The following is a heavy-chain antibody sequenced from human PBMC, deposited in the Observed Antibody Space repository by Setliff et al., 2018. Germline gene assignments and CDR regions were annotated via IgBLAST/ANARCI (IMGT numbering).Heavy chain of an antibody. CDR3: ARGRAGHSGH. J-gene: IGHJ4*02. V-gene: IGHV4-39*07. D-gene: IGHD6-19*01. CDR1: GDSINSYPYY. CDR2: IYYTGIT. Sequence: PSETLSLTCTVSGDSINSYPYYWGWIRQPPGKGLEWIGNIYYTGITYYNPSLKSRVTISVDTSKNQFSLKLSSVTAADTAVYYCARGRAGHSGHWGQGTLVTVSS.